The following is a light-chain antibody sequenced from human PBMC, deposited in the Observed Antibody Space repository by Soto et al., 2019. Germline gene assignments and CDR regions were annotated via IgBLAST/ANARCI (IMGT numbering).Light chain of an antibody. CDR2: GAS. CDR3: QQYTHWPRT. J-gene: IGKJ1*01. Sequence: ETVMTQSPATLSVSPGERATLSCRASQSVSSNLAWYQQKPGQAPRLLIYGASTRATGIPARFSGSGSGTEFTLTISSLQSEDFAVYYCQQYTHWPRTFGQGTKADVK. CDR1: QSVSSN. V-gene: IGKV3-15*01.